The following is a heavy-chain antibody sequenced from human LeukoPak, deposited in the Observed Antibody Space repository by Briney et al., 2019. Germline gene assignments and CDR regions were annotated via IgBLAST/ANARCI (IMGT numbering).Heavy chain of an antibody. V-gene: IGHV4-38-2*02. CDR1: GYSISSGYY. CDR2: IYHSGST. CDR3: SRLPDP. J-gene: IGHJ5*02. Sequence: TSETLSLTCTVSGYSISSGYYWGWIRQPPGKGLEWIGSIYHSGSTNYNPSLKSRVTISVDKSKNQFSLKLSSVTAADTAVYYCSRLPDPWGQGTLVTVSS.